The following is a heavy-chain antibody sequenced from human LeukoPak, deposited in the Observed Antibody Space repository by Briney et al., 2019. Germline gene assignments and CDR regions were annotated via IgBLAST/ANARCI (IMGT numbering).Heavy chain of an antibody. CDR3: ASFYYDSSGYRGDY. Sequence: SETLSLTCTVSGASISTYFWSWIRQPPGKALEWIGYIYSSGSTNYNPSLKSRVTISVDTSKNQFSLKLSSVTAADTAVYYCASFYYDSSGYRGDYWGQGTLVTVSS. J-gene: IGHJ4*02. CDR2: IYSSGST. D-gene: IGHD3-22*01. CDR1: GASISTYF. V-gene: IGHV4-59*12.